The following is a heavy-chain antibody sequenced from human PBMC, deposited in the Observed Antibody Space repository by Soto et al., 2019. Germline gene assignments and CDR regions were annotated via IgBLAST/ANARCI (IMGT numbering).Heavy chain of an antibody. V-gene: IGHV1-2*04. D-gene: IGHD1-26*01. CDR2: INPNGGVT. Sequence: QVQLVQSGAEVKRPGASVTVSCRSSGDTFNDYYIHWVRQAPGQGLEWMGWINPNGGVTKYAQKFQGWVSMTRDTSIRTVYMQLSRLRSDDTAVYYCARESGGATATLDYYYSYIDVWGTGTTVTVSS. CDR1: GDTFNDYY. J-gene: IGHJ6*03. CDR3: ARESGGATATLDYYYSYIDV.